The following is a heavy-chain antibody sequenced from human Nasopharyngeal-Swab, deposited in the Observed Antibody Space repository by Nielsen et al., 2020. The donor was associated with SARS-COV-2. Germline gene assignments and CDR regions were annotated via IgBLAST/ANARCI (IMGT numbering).Heavy chain of an antibody. Sequence: GASLQISCAASGFTFNNYNFNWVRQAPGKGLEWVSSISSSSSYIYYADSVKGRFTISRDNAKNSLYLQMNGLRAEDTAVYYCARDGLDYDFWSAYFMDVWGQGTTVTVSS. CDR2: ISSSSSYI. CDR3: ARDGLDYDFWSAYFMDV. CDR1: GFTFNNYN. D-gene: IGHD3-3*01. V-gene: IGHV3-21*01. J-gene: IGHJ6*02.